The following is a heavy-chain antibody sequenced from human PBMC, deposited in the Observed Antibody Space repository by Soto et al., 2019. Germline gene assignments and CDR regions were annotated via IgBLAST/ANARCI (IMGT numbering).Heavy chain of an antibody. CDR3: AKAGRYSSRQDWFDP. V-gene: IGHV6-1*01. Sequence: PSQTLSLTCAISGDSVSSNSAAWNWIRQSPSRGLEWLGRAYYRSKWYNDYAVSVKSRITINPDTSKNQFSLQLNSVTPEDTAVYYCAKAGRYSSRQDWFDPWGQGTLVTVSS. D-gene: IGHD6-13*01. J-gene: IGHJ5*02. CDR1: GDSVSSNSAA. CDR2: AYYRSKWYN.